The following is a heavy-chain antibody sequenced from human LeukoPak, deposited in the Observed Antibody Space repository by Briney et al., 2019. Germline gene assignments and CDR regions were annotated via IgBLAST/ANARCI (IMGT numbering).Heavy chain of an antibody. J-gene: IGHJ4*02. Sequence: GRSLRLSCAASEFTFSSYAMHWVRQAPDKELEWVALISYDGSNKEFADSVKGRFTISRDNSKNSLYLQMNSLRGEDTAVYYCARGMDYDILAGPPDYWGRGTLVTVSS. V-gene: IGHV3-30*04. CDR3: ARGMDYDILAGPPDY. CDR1: EFTFSSYA. D-gene: IGHD3-9*01. CDR2: ISYDGSNK.